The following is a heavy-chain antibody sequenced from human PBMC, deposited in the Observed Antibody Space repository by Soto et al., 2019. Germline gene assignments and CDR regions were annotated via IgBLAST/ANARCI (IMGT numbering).Heavy chain of an antibody. CDR1: GGSFGNSA. Sequence: QVQLVQSGAEVKKPGSSVKVSCKASGGSFGNSAINWVRQTPGQGLEWLGGFIPVYRTLNYAHKFQGRVTISADASTGTDYMTLSSLASDDTAVYYCATEVIWLGYFTVDSWGQGTRVTVSS. J-gene: IGHJ4*02. CDR2: FIPVYRTL. D-gene: IGHD3-3*01. CDR3: ATEVIWLGYFTVDS. V-gene: IGHV1-69*01.